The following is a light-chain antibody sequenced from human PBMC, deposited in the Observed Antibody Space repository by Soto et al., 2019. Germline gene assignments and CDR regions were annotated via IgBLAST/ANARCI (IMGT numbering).Light chain of an antibody. CDR3: CSYAGSSTSTWV. CDR2: EVN. V-gene: IGLV2-8*01. CDR1: SSDVGGYNY. Sequence: QSVLTQPPSASGSPGQSVAISCTGTSSDVGGYNYVSWYQQHPGKAPKLMIYEVNKRPSGVPDRFSGSKSGNTASLTVSGLQAEDEADYYCCSYAGSSTSTWVFGGGTKLTVL. J-gene: IGLJ3*02.